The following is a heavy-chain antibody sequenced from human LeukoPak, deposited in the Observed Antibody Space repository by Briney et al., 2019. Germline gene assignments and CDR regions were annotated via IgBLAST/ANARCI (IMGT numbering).Heavy chain of an antibody. V-gene: IGHV1-8*01. J-gene: IGHJ6*03. CDR2: INPNSGKT. Sequence: GASVKVSCKASGYTFTSHDINWVRQAPGQGLEWMGWINPNSGKTGFAQKFQGRVTLTRNTSISTAYMELSRLRSEDTAVYYCARIGGDFFYYYMDVWGKGTTVTVSS. D-gene: IGHD3-10*01. CDR3: ARIGGDFFYYYMDV. CDR1: GYTFTSHD.